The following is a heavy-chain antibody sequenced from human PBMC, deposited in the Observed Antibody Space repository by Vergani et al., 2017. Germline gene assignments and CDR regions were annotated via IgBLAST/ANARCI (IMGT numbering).Heavy chain of an antibody. V-gene: IGHV3-23*01. Sequence: EVQLLESGGGLVQPGGSLRLSCAASGFTFSSYAMSWVRQAPGKGLEWVSAISGSGDSTYYADSVKGRFTISRDNSKNTLYLQMNSLRAEDTAVYYCARPKALYCSGCSCYPPPYYYYGMDVWGQGTTVTVSS. CDR1: GFTFSSYA. D-gene: IGHD2-15*01. CDR3: ARPKALYCSGCSCYPPPYYYYGMDV. CDR2: ISGSGDST. J-gene: IGHJ6*02.